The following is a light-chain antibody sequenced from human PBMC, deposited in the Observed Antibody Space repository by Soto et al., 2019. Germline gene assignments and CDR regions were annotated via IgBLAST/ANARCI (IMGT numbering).Light chain of an antibody. Sequence: EIVLTQSPGTLSLSPGERATLSCRASQSVSSSYLAWYQQKPGQAPRLLIYGATSRATGIPDRFSGTGSGIDFTLIISRLEPEDFAVYYCQQYGSSPPWTFRQATKVEIK. V-gene: IGKV3-20*01. CDR3: QQYGSSPPWT. CDR2: GAT. J-gene: IGKJ1*01. CDR1: QSVSSSY.